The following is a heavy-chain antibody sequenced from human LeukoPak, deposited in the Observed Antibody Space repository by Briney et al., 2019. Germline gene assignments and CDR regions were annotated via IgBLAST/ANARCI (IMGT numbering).Heavy chain of an antibody. CDR2: IYYSGST. CDR1: GGSISSGDYY. Sequence: SQTLSLTCTVSGGSISSGDYYWSWIRQPPGKGLEWIGYIYYSGSTYYNPSLKSRVTISVDTSKNQFSLKLSSVTAADTAVYYCARGPPGVVIISWLDPWGQGTLVTVSS. D-gene: IGHD3-3*01. CDR3: ARGPPGVVIISWLDP. J-gene: IGHJ5*02. V-gene: IGHV4-30-4*08.